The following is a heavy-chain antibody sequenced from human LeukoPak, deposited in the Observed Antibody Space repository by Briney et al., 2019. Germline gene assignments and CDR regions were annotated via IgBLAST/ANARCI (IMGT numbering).Heavy chain of an antibody. D-gene: IGHD2-15*01. V-gene: IGHV1-2*02. CDR3: ARDGVVAAGLYYYYMDV. J-gene: IGHJ6*03. CDR1: GYTFTGYY. Sequence: ASVKVSCEASGYTFTGYYMHWVRQAPGQGLEWMGWINPNSGGTNYAQKFQGRFTMTRDTSISTAYMELSRLRSDDTAVYYCARDGVVAAGLYYYYMDVWGKGTTVTVSS. CDR2: INPNSGGT.